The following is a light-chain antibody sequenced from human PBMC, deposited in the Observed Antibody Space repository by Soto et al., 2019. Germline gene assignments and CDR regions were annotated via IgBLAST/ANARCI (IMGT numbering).Light chain of an antibody. V-gene: IGLV2-14*01. Sequence: QSVLTQPASVSGSPGQSITISCTGTSSDFGTYNSVAWYQQHPGKAPKLMIYDVTTRPSGVSDRFSGSKSGNTASLTISGLQADYEGDYYCSSYKISCNHVFVTGTEVTVL. CDR1: SSDFGTYNS. CDR2: DVT. J-gene: IGLJ1*01. CDR3: SSYKISCNHV.